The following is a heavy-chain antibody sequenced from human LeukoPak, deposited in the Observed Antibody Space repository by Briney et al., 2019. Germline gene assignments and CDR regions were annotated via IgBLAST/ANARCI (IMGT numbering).Heavy chain of an antibody. CDR1: GFTFSSYA. J-gene: IGHJ5*02. CDR2: ISGSGGST. CDR3: AKDMYYDILTGYYMGYNWFDP. Sequence: GGSLRLSCAASGFTFSSYAMSWVRQAPGKGLEWVSAISGSGGSTYYADSVKGRFTISRDNSKNTLYLQMHSLRAEDTAVYYCAKDMYYDILTGYYMGYNWFDPWGQGTLVTVSS. V-gene: IGHV3-23*01. D-gene: IGHD3-9*01.